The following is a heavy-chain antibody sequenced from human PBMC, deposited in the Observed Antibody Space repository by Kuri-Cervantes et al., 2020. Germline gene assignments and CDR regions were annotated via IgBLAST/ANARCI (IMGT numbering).Heavy chain of an antibody. CDR3: ARDLSGSGWRGENFDH. CDR1: GYTFSRYD. D-gene: IGHD6-19*01. Sequence: ASVKVSCKASGYTFSRYDINWVRQATGQGLEWMGWINPKSEGVEYAQKFQGRVTMTRDTSSSTAYMELSSLRSDDTALYYCARDLSGSGWRGENFDHWGQGTLVTVSS. CDR2: INPKSEGV. V-gene: IGHV1-2*02. J-gene: IGHJ4*02.